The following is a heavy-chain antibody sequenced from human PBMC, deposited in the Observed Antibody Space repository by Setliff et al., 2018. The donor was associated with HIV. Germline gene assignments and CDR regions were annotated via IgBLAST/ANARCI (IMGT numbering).Heavy chain of an antibody. CDR3: ASGSHGEGATDY. D-gene: IGHD1-26*01. Sequence: SVKVSCKASGGIFSSYALSWVRQAPGQGLEWMGGITPIFGTANYAQKFQGRVTITADASTNTAYMELSSLRSEDTAVYYCASGSHGEGATDYWGLGTLVTVSS. CDR2: ITPIFGTA. J-gene: IGHJ4*02. CDR1: GGIFSSYA. V-gene: IGHV1-69*13.